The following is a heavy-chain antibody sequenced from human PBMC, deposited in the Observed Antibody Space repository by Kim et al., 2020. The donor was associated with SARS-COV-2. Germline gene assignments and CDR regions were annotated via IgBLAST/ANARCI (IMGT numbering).Heavy chain of an antibody. Sequence: SETLSLTCAVYGGSFSGYYWSWIRQPPGKGLEWIGEINHSGSTNYNPSLKSRVTISVDTSKNQFSLKLSSVTAADTAVYYCAGEWLPAGIDYWGQGTLVTVSS. D-gene: IGHD6-13*01. CDR1: GGSFSGYY. CDR2: INHSGST. CDR3: AGEWLPAGIDY. J-gene: IGHJ4*02. V-gene: IGHV4-34*01.